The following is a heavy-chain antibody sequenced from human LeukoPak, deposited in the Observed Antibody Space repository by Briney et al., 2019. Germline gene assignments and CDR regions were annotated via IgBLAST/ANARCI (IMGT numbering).Heavy chain of an antibody. D-gene: IGHD5-12*01. Sequence: GGSLRLSCAASGFTVSSNYMSWVRQAPGKGLEWVSVIYSGGSTYYADSVKGRFTISRDNSKNTLYLQMNSLRAEDTAVYYCAREGDISVITYAYWGQGTLVTVSS. CDR2: IYSGGST. V-gene: IGHV3-53*01. CDR3: AREGDISVITYAY. J-gene: IGHJ4*02. CDR1: GFTVSSNY.